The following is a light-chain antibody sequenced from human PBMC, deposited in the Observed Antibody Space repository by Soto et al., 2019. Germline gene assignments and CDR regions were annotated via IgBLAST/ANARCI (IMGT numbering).Light chain of an antibody. J-gene: IGKJ2*01. CDR1: QSISSY. V-gene: IGKV1-39*01. Sequence: DIQMTQSPSSLSASVGDRVTITCRASQSISSYLNWYQQKPGKAPKLLIYAASSLQSGVPSRFSGSGSGTEFTLSISNLQPDDFATYYCQQYNTYSHMYSFGQGTKVDIK. CDR2: AAS. CDR3: QQYNTYSHMYS.